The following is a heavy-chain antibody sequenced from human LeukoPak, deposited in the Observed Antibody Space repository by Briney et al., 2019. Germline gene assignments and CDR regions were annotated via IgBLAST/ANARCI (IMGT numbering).Heavy chain of an antibody. D-gene: IGHD6-19*01. Sequence: SGPTLVKPTETLTXTCTVSGVSLSNARMGVSWIRQPPGKALEWLAHIFSNDEKSYSTSLKSSLTISKDTSKSQVVLSMTNMDPVDTATYYCVRIRAGTFDYWGQRTLVTVSS. CDR3: VRIRAGTFDY. V-gene: IGHV2-26*01. J-gene: IGHJ4*02. CDR2: IFSNDEK. CDR1: GVSLSNARMG.